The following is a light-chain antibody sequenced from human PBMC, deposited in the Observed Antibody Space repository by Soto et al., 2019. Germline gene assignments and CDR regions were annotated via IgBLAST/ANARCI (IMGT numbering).Light chain of an antibody. Sequence: EIVLTQSPGTLSLSPGERATLSCRASQSVSSNYLAWYQQKPGQAPRLLIYGASTRASGIPDRFSGSGSGTDFTLTISRLEPEDFAVYFCQQYAGPPTTFGQGTRLENK. J-gene: IGKJ5*01. CDR2: GAS. CDR1: QSVSSNY. V-gene: IGKV3-20*01. CDR3: QQYAGPPTT.